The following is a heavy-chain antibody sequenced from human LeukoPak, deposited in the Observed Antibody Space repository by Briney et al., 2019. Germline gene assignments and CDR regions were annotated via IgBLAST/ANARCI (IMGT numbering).Heavy chain of an antibody. V-gene: IGHV4-59*01. D-gene: IGHD2-15*01. CDR2: IYYSGST. CDR1: GGSISSYY. CDR3: ARVWVAATPWFDP. Sequence: SETLSLTCTVSGGSISSYYWGWIRQPPGKGLEWIGYIYYSGSTNYNPSLKSRVTISVDTSKNQFSLKLSSVTAADTAVYYCARVWVAATPWFDPWGQGTLVTVSS. J-gene: IGHJ5*02.